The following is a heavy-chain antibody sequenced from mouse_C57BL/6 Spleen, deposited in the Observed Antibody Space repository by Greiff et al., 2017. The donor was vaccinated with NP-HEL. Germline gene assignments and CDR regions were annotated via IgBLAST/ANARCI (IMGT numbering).Heavy chain of an antibody. D-gene: IGHD1-1*01. CDR1: GYTFTSYW. CDR3: AIGYGSSSPFDY. CDR2: IHPNSGST. V-gene: IGHV1-64*01. J-gene: IGHJ2*01. Sequence: VQLQQPGAELVKPGASVKLSYKASGYTFTSYWMHWVKQRPGQGLEWIGMIHPNSGSTNYNEKFKSKATLTVDKSSSTAYMQLSSLTSEDSAVYYCAIGYGSSSPFDYWGQGTTLTVSS.